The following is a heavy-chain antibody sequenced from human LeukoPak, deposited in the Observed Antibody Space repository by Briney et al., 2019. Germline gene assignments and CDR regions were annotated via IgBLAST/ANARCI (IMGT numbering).Heavy chain of an antibody. Sequence: PSETLSLTCTVSGGSISSFYWNWIRQPPGKGLEWIGYIYDSGSIIYNPSLKSRVTISLDTSKNQFSVRLSSMTAADTAVYYCARGRRAVSGWPFFDSWGQGTLVSVSS. CDR1: GGSISSFY. J-gene: IGHJ4*02. D-gene: IGHD6-19*01. CDR2: IYDSGSI. V-gene: IGHV4-59*08. CDR3: ARGRRAVSGWPFFDS.